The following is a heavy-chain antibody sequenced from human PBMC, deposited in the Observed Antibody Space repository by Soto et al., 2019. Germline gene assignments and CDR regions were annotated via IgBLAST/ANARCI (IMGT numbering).Heavy chain of an antibody. D-gene: IGHD2-2*03. CDR2: TSAYNGNT. V-gene: IGHV1-18*01. CDR3: AMDLPPVDY. Sequence: QVQLVQSGAEVKKPGASVKVSCKASGYTFTSYALSWVRQAPGQGLEWMGWTSAYNGNTNYAQKLQGRVTMSTVTATSTAYMAPRSLRSDDTAMYYCAMDLPPVDYWGQGTLVTVS. CDR1: GYTFTSYA. J-gene: IGHJ4*02.